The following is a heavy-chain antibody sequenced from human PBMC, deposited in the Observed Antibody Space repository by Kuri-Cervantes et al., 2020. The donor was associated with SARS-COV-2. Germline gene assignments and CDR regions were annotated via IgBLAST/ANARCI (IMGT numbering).Heavy chain of an antibody. CDR1: GFTFSSYE. Sequence: GESLKISCAASGFTFSSYEMNWVRQAPGKGLEWVSYISSSGSTIYYADSVKGRFTISRDSAKNMLFLQMNSLRAEDTAVYYCVRDGDHWNFDYWGQGTLVTVSS. J-gene: IGHJ4*02. CDR3: VRDGDHWNFDY. CDR2: ISSSGSTI. D-gene: IGHD1-1*01. V-gene: IGHV3-48*03.